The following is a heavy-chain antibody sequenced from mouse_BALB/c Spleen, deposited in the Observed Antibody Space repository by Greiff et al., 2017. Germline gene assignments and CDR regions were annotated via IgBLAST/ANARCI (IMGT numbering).Heavy chain of an antibody. Sequence: DVMLVESGGDLVKPGGSLKLSCAASGFTFSSYGMSWVRQTPDKRLEWVATISSGGSYTYYPDSVKGRFTISRDNAKNTLYLQMSSLKSEDTAMYYCARQGYGTAWFAYWGQGTLVTVSA. D-gene: IGHD2-10*02. V-gene: IGHV5-6*02. J-gene: IGHJ3*01. CDR3: ARQGYGTAWFAY. CDR1: GFTFSSYG. CDR2: ISSGGSYT.